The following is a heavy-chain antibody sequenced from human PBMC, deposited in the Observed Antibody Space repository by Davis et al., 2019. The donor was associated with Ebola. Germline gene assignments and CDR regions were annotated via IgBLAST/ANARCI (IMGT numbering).Heavy chain of an antibody. CDR1: GYTFTSYG. V-gene: IGHV1-18*01. D-gene: IGHD3-16*01. CDR3: ARNKKRVGGKGEFDP. CDR2: ISAYNGNT. J-gene: IGHJ5*02. Sequence: ASVKVSCKASGYTFTSYGISWVRQAPGQGLEWMGWISAYNGNTNYAQKFQGRVTMTRDTSTSTVYMELSSLRSEDTAVYYCARNKKRVGGKGEFDPWGQGTLVTVSS.